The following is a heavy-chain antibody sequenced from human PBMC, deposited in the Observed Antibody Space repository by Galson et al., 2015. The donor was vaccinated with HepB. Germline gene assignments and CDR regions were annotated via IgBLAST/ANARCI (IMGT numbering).Heavy chain of an antibody. J-gene: IGHJ5*02. CDR2: TYYGSKWYN. CDR1: GDSVSSNSAA. V-gene: IGHV6-1*01. Sequence: CAISGDSVSSNSAAWNWIRQSPSRGLEWLGRTYYGSKWYNDYAVSVKSRITINPDTSKNQFSLQLNSVTPEDTAVYYCARGGAVAGLNWFDPWGQGTLVTVSS. D-gene: IGHD6-19*01. CDR3: ARGGAVAGLNWFDP.